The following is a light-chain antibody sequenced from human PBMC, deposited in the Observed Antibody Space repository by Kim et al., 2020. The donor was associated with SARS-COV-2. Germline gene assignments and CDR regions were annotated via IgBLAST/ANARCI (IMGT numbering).Light chain of an antibody. CDR1: QSISRY. V-gene: IGKV3-11*01. J-gene: IGKJ2*01. CDR3: QYRGT. CDR2: DAS. Sequence: PATLSLSPRESATLSCRARQSISRYLAWYHQHPGQAPRLLIYDASTRAAGIPARFSGGGSGTDFTLTISSLEPEDFALYYCQYRGTFGQGTKLEI.